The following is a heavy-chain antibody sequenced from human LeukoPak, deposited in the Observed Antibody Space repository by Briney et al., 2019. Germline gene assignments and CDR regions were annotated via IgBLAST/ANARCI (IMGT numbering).Heavy chain of an antibody. CDR1: GFAFSSYA. CDR2: ISGSGGST. V-gene: IGHV3-23*01. CDR3: AKAREPTSRYCSSTSCYSSTDGFDP. D-gene: IGHD2-2*01. J-gene: IGHJ5*02. Sequence: GGSLRLSCAASGFAFSSYAMNWVRQAPGKGLEWVSAISGSGGSTYYADSVKGRFTISRDNSKNTLYLQMNSLRAEDTAVYYCAKAREPTSRYCSSTSCYSSTDGFDPWGQGTLVTVSS.